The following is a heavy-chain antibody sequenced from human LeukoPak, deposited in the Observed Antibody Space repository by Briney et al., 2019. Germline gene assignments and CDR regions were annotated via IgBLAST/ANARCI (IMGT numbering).Heavy chain of an antibody. CDR2: IVGSGAST. Sequence: GGSLRLSCAASGFTFSSYAMSWVRQAPGKGLEWVSAIVGSGASTYYADSVKGRFTISRDNSKNTLHLQMNSLRAEDTAIYHCAKVRVVGDYNWFFDLWGRGTLVTVSS. J-gene: IGHJ2*01. CDR1: GFTFSSYA. D-gene: IGHD4-17*01. V-gene: IGHV3-23*01. CDR3: AKVRVVGDYNWFFDL.